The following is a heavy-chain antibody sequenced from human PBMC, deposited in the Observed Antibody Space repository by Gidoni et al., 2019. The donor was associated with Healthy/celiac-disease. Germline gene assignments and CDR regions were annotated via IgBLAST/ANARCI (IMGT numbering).Heavy chain of an antibody. J-gene: IGHJ4*02. Sequence: QVQLQESGPGLVKPSETLSLPCTVSGGSISSYYWGWIRQPAGKGLAWIGRIYTSRSTNYNPALKSRVTMSVDTCKNQFALKLSSVTAADTAVYYCASDQGAARFDYWGQGTLVTVSS. CDR2: IYTSRST. V-gene: IGHV4-4*07. D-gene: IGHD6-6*01. CDR1: GGSISSYY. CDR3: ASDQGAARFDY.